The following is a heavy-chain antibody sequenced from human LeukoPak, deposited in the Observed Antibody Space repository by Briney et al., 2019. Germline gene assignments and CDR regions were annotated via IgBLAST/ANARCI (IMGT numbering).Heavy chain of an antibody. V-gene: IGHV1-8*03. CDR1: GGTFTSYD. CDR3: ANYGDSLDAFDI. CDR2: MNPNSGNT. J-gene: IGHJ3*02. D-gene: IGHD4-17*01. Sequence: ASVKVSCKASGGTFTSYDINWVRQATGQGLERMGWMNPNSGNTGYAQKFQGRVTITRNTSISTAYMELSSLRSEDTAVYYCANYGDSLDAFDIWGQGTMVTVSS.